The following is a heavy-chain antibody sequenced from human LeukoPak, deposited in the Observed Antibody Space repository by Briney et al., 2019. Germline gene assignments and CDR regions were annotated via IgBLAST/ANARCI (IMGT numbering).Heavy chain of an antibody. CDR1: GHTLTELS. D-gene: IGHD2-8*02. V-gene: IGHV1-24*01. J-gene: IGHJ4*02. CDR3: ATLGCTGGRCFDL. CDR2: FDPEDVET. Sequence: ASVKVSCKVSGHTLTELSMHWVRRAPGKGLEWMGGFDPEDVETIYTRKFQGRVTMTEDTSTDTAYMELSSLSSEDTAVYYCATLGCTGGRCFDLWGQGTPVTVSS.